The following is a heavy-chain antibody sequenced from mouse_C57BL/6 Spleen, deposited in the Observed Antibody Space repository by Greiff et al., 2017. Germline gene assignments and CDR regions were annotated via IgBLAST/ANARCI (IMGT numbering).Heavy chain of an antibody. CDR3: ARSPFITTVVAHYAMDY. CDR1: GYTFTSYW. D-gene: IGHD1-1*01. V-gene: IGHV1-69*01. CDR2: IDPSDSYT. J-gene: IGHJ4*01. Sequence: VQLQQPGAELVMPGASVKLSCKASGYTFTSYWMHWVKQRPGQGLEWIGEIDPSDSYTNYNQKFKGKSTLTVDKSSSTAYMQLSSLTSEYSAVYYCARSPFITTVVAHYAMDYWGQGTSVTVSS.